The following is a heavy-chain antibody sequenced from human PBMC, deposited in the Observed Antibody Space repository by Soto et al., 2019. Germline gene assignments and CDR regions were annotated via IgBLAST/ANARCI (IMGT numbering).Heavy chain of an antibody. D-gene: IGHD2-2*01. J-gene: IGHJ4*02. CDR3: ARVPDY. CDR2: MYHSGST. Sequence: PSETLSLTCTVSGGSISSGGYSWSWIRQPPGKGLEWIGYMYHSGSTYYNPSLKSRVTISIGRSKNQFSLKLSSVTAADTAAYYCARVPDYWGQGILVTVSS. CDR1: GGSISSGGYS. V-gene: IGHV4-30-2*01.